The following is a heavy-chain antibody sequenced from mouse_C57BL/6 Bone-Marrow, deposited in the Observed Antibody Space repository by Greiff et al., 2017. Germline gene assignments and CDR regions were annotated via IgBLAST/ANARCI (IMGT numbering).Heavy chain of an antibody. J-gene: IGHJ1*03. V-gene: IGHV5-4*01. CDR2: ISDGGSYT. CDR1: GFTFSSYA. CDR3: ARDKGSDV. Sequence: DVHLVESGGGLVKPGGSLKLSCAASGFTFSSYAMSWVRQTPEKRLEWVATISDGGSYTYYPDNVKGRFTISRDNAKNNLYLQMSHLKSEDTAMYYCARDKGSDVWGTGTTVTVSS.